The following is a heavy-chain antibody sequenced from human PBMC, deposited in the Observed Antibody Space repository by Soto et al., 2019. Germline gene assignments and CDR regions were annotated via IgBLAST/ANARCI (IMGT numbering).Heavy chain of an antibody. CDR2: ISYDGSNK. Sequence: GGSLRLSCAASGFTFSSYGMHWVRQXPGKGLEWVAVISYDGSNKYYADSVKGRFTISRDNSKNTLYLQMNSLRAEDTAVYYCAKFAYYDSSGSLNDYWGQGTLVTVSS. V-gene: IGHV3-30*18. CDR1: GFTFSSYG. D-gene: IGHD3-22*01. J-gene: IGHJ4*02. CDR3: AKFAYYDSSGSLNDY.